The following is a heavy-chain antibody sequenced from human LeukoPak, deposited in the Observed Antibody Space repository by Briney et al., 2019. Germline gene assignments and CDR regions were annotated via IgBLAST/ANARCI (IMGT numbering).Heavy chain of an antibody. V-gene: IGHV3-30-3*01. D-gene: IGHD6-19*01. CDR2: ISYDGSNK. J-gene: IGHJ4*02. Sequence: PGGSLRLSCAASGFTFSSYAMHWVRQAPGKGLEWVAVISYDGSNKYYADSVKGRFTISRDNSKNTLYLQMNSLRAEDTAVYYCARDLGSGWYYFDYWGQGTLVTVSS. CDR3: ARDLGSGWYYFDY. CDR1: GFTFSSYA.